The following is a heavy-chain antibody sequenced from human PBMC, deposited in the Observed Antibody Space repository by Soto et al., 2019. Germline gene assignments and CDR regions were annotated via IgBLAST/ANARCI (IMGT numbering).Heavy chain of an antibody. Sequence: GGSLRLSCAASGFTFDDYAMHWVRQAPGKGLEWVSGISWNSGSIGYADSVKGRFTISRDNAKNSLYLQMNSLRAEDTALYYCAKTNYDILTGYPDYWGQGTLVTVS. CDR2: ISWNSGSI. CDR1: GFTFDDYA. D-gene: IGHD3-9*01. CDR3: AKTNYDILTGYPDY. V-gene: IGHV3-9*01. J-gene: IGHJ4*02.